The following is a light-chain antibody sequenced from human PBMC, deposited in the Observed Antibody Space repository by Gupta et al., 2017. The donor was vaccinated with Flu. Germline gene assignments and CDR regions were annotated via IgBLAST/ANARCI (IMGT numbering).Light chain of an antibody. CDR2: EAS. CDR1: QLISSC. V-gene: IGKV1-5*03. Sequence: IQMTKPHSTLSASVGDRVAITCRGSQLISSCLVWYQQRPGKAPKVLIYEASTLESGVSSRFSGSGSGTEFTLTISSLQPEDSATYYCQQYDNYPLGFGQGTKVEIK. CDR3: QQYDNYPLG. J-gene: IGKJ1*01.